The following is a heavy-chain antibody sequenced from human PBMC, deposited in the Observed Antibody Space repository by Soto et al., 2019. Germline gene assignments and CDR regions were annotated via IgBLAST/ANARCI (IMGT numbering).Heavy chain of an antibody. V-gene: IGHV3-7*01. D-gene: IGHD2-15*01. CDR3: ARSTGYCSGGSCYQDYWYFDL. Sequence: GGSLRLSCAASGFTFSSYWMSWVRQAPGKGLEWVANIKQDGSEKYYVDSVKGRFTISRDNAKNSLYLQMNSLRAEDTAVYHCARSTGYCSGGSCYQDYWYFDLWGRGAQVTVSS. CDR2: IKQDGSEK. CDR1: GFTFSSYW. J-gene: IGHJ2*01.